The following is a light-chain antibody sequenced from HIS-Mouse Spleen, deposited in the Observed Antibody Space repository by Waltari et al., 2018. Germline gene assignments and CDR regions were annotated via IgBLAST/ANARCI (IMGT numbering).Light chain of an antibody. Sequence: QSVLTQPPSASGTPGQRVTISCSGSSPNIGSNYVYWYHQLPGTAPKLLISRYNHLPSGVPDGFSGPKSGPAASLAISGLRSEDEADYYCAAWDDSLSGPVFGGGTKLTVL. CDR2: RYN. V-gene: IGLV1-47*01. CDR1: SPNIGSNY. J-gene: IGLJ3*02. CDR3: AAWDDSLSGPV.